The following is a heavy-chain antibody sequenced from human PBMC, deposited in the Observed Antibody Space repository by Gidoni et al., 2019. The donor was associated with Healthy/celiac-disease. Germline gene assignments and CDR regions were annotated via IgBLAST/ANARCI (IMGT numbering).Heavy chain of an antibody. D-gene: IGHD3-10*01. CDR1: GFTFDDYA. Sequence: EVQLVESGGGLVQPGRSLRLSCAASGFTFDDYAMHWVRQAPGQGLEWVSGISWNSGSIGYADSVKGRFTISRDNAKNSLYLQMNSLRAEDTALYYCAKDKLGDYYGSGSYYDYWGQGTLVTVSS. CDR2: ISWNSGSI. J-gene: IGHJ4*02. V-gene: IGHV3-9*01. CDR3: AKDKLGDYYGSGSYYDY.